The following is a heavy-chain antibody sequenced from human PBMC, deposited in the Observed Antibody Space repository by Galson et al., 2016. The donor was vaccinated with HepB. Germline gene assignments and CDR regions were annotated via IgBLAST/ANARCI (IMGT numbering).Heavy chain of an antibody. D-gene: IGHD6-19*01. J-gene: IGHJ4*02. CDR3: TTVLSTASMSGWYDWGFDS. V-gene: IGHV3-15*07. CDR2: IKSKIDGGTA. CDR1: GFTFTNAR. Sequence: SLRLSCAASGFTFTNARMNWVRQAPGKGLEWVGRIKSKIDGGTADYAAPVKGRFTISGDDSKNTLYLQMTSLKTEDTAVYYCTTVLSTASMSGWYDWGFDSWGQGTLVTVSS.